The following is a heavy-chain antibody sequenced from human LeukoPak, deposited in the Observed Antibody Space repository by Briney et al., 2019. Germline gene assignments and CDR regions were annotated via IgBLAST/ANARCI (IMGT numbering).Heavy chain of an antibody. V-gene: IGHV1-2*06. D-gene: IGHD1-1*01. CDR3: ARGGNWNDELVDY. Sequence: ASVKVSCKASGYTFTGYYMHWVRQAPGQGLEWMGRINPNSGGTNYAQEFQGRVTMTRDTSISTAYMELSRLRSDDTAVYYCARGGNWNDELVDYWGQGTLVTVSS. CDR2: INPNSGGT. CDR1: GYTFTGYY. J-gene: IGHJ4*02.